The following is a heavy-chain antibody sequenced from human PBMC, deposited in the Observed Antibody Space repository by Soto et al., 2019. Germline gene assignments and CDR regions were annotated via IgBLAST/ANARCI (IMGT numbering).Heavy chain of an antibody. J-gene: IGHJ6*03. V-gene: IGHV3-48*01. D-gene: IGHD3-10*01. CDR2: ISSSSSTI. CDR3: ARRGGFGELHYYYYHMDV. Sequence: GGSLRLSCAASGFTFSSYSMNWVRQAPGKGLEWVSYISSSSSTIYYADSVKGRFTISRDNAKNSLYLQMNSLRAEDTAVYYCARRGGFGELHYYYYHMDVWGKGTTVTVSS. CDR1: GFTFSSYS.